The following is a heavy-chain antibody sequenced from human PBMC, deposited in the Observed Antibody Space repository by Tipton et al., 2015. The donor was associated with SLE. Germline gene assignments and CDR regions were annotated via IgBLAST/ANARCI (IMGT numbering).Heavy chain of an antibody. V-gene: IGHV4-38-2*02. D-gene: IGHD6-13*01. CDR3: ASYGGSSWGDAFDI. J-gene: IGHJ3*02. CDR1: DDSVSSAYY. CDR2: IYYSGST. Sequence: TLSLTCIVSDDSVSSAYYWAWIRQPPGKGLEWIGSIYYSGSTYYNPSLKSRVTISVDTSKNQFSLKLSSVTAADTAVYYCASYGGSSWGDAFDIWGQGTMVTVSS.